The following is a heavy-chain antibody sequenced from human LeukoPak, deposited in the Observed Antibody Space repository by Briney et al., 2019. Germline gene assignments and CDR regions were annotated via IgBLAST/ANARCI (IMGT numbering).Heavy chain of an antibody. J-gene: IGHJ4*02. D-gene: IGHD6-13*01. Sequence: ASVKVSCKASGYTFTGYYMHWVRQAPAQGLEWMGWINPNSGGTNYEQEFQGRVTMTRDTSISTGYMELSRLRSDDTAVYYCAREKYSSNWEIDYWGQGTLVIVSS. CDR2: INPNSGGT. CDR3: AREKYSSNWEIDY. CDR1: GYTFTGYY. V-gene: IGHV1-2*02.